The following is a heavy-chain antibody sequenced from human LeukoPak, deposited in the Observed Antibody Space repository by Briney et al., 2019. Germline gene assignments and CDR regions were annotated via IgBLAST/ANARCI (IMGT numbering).Heavy chain of an antibody. V-gene: IGHV1-69*05. CDR2: IIPIFGTA. CDR1: GGTFSSYA. J-gene: IGHJ6*03. CDR3: ARVFGTISPPNYDFWSGYPPAPHARSAHYYYYYSMDV. Sequence: ASLKVSCKASGGTFSSYAISWVRQAPGQGLEWMGGIIPIFGTANYAQTFQCRVTITTDESTSTAYMELSSLRSEDTAVYYCARVFGTISPPNYDFWSGYPPAPHARSAHYYYYYSMDVWGKGTTVTVSS. D-gene: IGHD3-3*01.